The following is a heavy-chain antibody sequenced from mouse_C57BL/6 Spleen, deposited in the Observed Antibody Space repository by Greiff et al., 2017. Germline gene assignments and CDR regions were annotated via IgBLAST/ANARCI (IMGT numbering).Heavy chain of an antibody. CDR3: TDWYCDV. V-gene: IGHV6-3*01. Sequence: EVQGVESGGGLVQPGGSMKLSCVASGFTFSNYWMNCVRQSPEKGLEWVAQIRLKSDNYATHYAESVKGRFTISRDDSKSSVYLQMNNLRAEDTGNYYCTDWYCDVWGTGTTGTVSS. CDR2: IRLKSDNYAT. J-gene: IGHJ1*03. CDR1: GFTFSNYW.